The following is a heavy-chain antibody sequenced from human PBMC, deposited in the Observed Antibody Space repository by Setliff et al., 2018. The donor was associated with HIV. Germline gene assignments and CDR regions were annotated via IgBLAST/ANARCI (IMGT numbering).Heavy chain of an antibody. D-gene: IGHD1-26*01. J-gene: IGHJ4*02. CDR2: FDPELGET. V-gene: IGHV1-24*01. CDR1: GYTLTKLS. Sequence: ASVKVSCKVFGYTLTKLSMHWVRQAPGKGLEWMGGFDPELGETFFAQRFQGRITMTGDTSADTAYMELRSLRSDDTATYYCAIDNRGGVGAPYYFDYWGQGARVTVSS. CDR3: AIDNRGGVGAPYYFDY.